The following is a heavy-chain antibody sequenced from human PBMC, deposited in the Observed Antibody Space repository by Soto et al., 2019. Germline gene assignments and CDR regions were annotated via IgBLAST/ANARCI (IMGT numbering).Heavy chain of an antibody. Sequence: SETLSLTCTVSGGSISSYYWSWIRQPPGKGLEWIGYIYYSGSTNYNPSLKSRVTISVDTSKNQFSLKLSSVTAADTAVYYCARDYGDSEFDYWGQGTLVTVSS. CDR1: GGSISSYY. CDR3: ARDYGDSEFDY. D-gene: IGHD4-17*01. CDR2: IYYSGST. J-gene: IGHJ4*02. V-gene: IGHV4-59*01.